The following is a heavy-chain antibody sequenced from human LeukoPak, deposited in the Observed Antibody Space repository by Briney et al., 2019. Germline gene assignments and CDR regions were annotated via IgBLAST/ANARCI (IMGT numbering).Heavy chain of an antibody. J-gene: IGHJ4*02. CDR2: ISDDGRHK. CDR1: GFTFNNYG. CDR3: AKDRETTASGTFDY. V-gene: IGHV3-30*18. D-gene: IGHD6-13*01. Sequence: GGSLRLSCAASGFTFNNYGIHYVRQAPGKGLEWVAVISDDGRHKNYADSVKGRFTISRDNSNNTLYLQMNSLRVEDTGVYYCAKDRETTASGTFDYWGQGTLVTVSS.